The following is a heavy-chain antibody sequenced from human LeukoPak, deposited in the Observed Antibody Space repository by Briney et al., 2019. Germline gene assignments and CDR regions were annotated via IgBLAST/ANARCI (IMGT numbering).Heavy chain of an antibody. Sequence: QTLSLTCAISGDSVSSNSAAWNWIRQSPSRGLEWLGRTYYRSTWYNDYAVSVRGRITVNPDTSKNQFSLHLNSVTPEDPAVYYCARRLTQYDCFDPWGQGILVTVSS. J-gene: IGHJ5*02. CDR1: GDSVSSNSAA. CDR2: TYYRSTWYN. D-gene: IGHD2-2*01. CDR3: ARRLTQYDCFDP. V-gene: IGHV6-1*01.